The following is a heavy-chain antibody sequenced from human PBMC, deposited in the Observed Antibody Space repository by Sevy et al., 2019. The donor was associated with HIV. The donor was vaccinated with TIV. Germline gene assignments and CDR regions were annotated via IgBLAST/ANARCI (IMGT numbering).Heavy chain of an antibody. V-gene: IGHV3-30*02. J-gene: IGHJ4*02. CDR3: VREGVGGYSYSLDC. CDR2: IRYDGSNK. Sequence: GGSLRLSCAASGFTFSSYGMHWVRQAPGKGLEWVAFIRYDGSNKYYADSVKGRFTISRDNSKNTLYLKMNSLRAEDTAVYYCVREGVGGYSYSLDCWGQGTLVTVSS. D-gene: IGHD5-18*01. CDR1: GFTFSSYG.